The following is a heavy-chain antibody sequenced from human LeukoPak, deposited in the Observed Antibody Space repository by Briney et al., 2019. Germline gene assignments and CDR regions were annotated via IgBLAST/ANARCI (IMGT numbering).Heavy chain of an antibody. Sequence: GGSLRLSCAASGFTFSSSALTWVRQAPGKGLEWVSSICDSGGCTYYADSVKGRFTISRDNSKDTLYLQLNSLRAEDTALYYCAKLDLTDGNSHYWGQGTLVTVSS. CDR3: AKLDLTDGNSHY. D-gene: IGHD4-23*01. CDR1: GFTFSSSA. CDR2: ICDSGGCT. J-gene: IGHJ4*02. V-gene: IGHV3-23*01.